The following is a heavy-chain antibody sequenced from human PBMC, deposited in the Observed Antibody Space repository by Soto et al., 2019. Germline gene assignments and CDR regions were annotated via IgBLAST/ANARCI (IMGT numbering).Heavy chain of an antibody. D-gene: IGHD3-16*02. CDR2: ISYDGINE. J-gene: IGHJ4*02. CDR1: GFTFTSYA. V-gene: IGHV3-30*15. CDR3: ARDRLRLGELSLIGYFGY. Sequence: QVQLVESGGSVVQPGRSLRLSCEASGFTFTSYAMHWVRQAPGKGLEWVAVISYDGINEYYADSVKGRFTISRDNSKNTLFLQMSSLRVEDTAVYYCARDRLRLGELSLIGYFGYWGQGTLVTVSS.